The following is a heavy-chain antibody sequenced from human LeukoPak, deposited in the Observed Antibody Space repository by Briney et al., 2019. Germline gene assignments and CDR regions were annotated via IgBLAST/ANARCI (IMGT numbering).Heavy chain of an antibody. CDR3: ARKPNYYGLDV. J-gene: IGHJ6*02. Sequence: SETLSLTCTVSGVSVNSDGYYWSWIRQPPGKTLEWIGHFYYRGNTDYNPSLNSRVTISVDTSKNRFSLKLNSVTAADTATYYCARKPNYYGLDVWGQGTTVTVSS. CDR2: FYYRGNT. CDR1: GVSVNSDGYY. V-gene: IGHV4-61*03.